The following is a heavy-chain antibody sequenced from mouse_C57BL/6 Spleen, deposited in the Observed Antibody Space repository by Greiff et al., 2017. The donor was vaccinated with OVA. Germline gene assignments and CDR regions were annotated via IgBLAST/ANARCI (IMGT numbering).Heavy chain of an antibody. CDR2: IYPRSGNT. D-gene: IGHD4-1*01. CDR3: ANWDYYAMDY. V-gene: IGHV1-81*01. CDR1: GYTFTSYG. Sequence: VKLVESGAELARPGASVKLSCKASGYTFTSYGISWVKQRTGQGLEWIGEIYPRSGNTYYNEKFKGKATLTADKSSSTAYMELRSLTSEDSAVYFCANWDYYAMDYWGQGTSVTVSS. J-gene: IGHJ4*01.